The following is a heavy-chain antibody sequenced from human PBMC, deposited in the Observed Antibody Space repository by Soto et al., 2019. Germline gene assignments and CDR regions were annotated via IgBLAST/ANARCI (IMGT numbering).Heavy chain of an antibody. Sequence: EVQLLESGGGLVQPGGSLRLSCAASGFTFSSYARSWVRQAPGRGLEWVSAISGSGGSTYYADSVKGRFTISRDNSKNTLYLQMNSLRAEDTAVYYCAKNYYGSGSYIYMDVWGKGTTVTVSS. CDR1: GFTFSSYA. V-gene: IGHV3-23*01. CDR3: AKNYYGSGSYIYMDV. J-gene: IGHJ6*03. D-gene: IGHD3-10*01. CDR2: ISGSGGST.